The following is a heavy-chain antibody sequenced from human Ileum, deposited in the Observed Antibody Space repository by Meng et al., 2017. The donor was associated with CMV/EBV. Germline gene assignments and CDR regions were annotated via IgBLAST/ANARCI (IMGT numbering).Heavy chain of an antibody. CDR3: ARERDTTSVPDNWFDP. D-gene: IGHD2-2*01. V-gene: IGHV3-20*01. J-gene: IGHJ5*02. Sequence: SRFTFDGYGRSWVRQAPGKGLEWVSGINWNGGRTSYADSVKGRFTISRDNAKNSLYLQMNSLRAEDTALYHCARERDTTSVPDNWFDPWGQGTLVTVSS. CDR2: INWNGGRT. CDR1: RFTFDGYG.